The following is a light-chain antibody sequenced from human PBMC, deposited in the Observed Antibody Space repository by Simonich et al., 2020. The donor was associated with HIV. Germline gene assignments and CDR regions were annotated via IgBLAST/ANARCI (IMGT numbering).Light chain of an antibody. V-gene: IGLV2-23*01. CDR2: EGS. CDR1: SSDVGSYNL. J-gene: IGLJ1*01. CDR3: CSYAGSHYV. Sequence: QSALTQPASVSGSPGQSITISCTGTSSDVGSYNLFSWYQQHPSKAPKLMIYEGSKRPSGVSIRFSGSKSGNTASLTISGLQAEDEAEYYCCSYAGSHYVFGTGTRVTVL.